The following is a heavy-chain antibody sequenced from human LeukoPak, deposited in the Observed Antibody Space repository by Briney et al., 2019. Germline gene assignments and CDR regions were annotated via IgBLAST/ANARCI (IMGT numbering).Heavy chain of an antibody. D-gene: IGHD3-16*01. CDR3: ARGPFTLTFGGPSLDY. CDR1: GYTFTSYG. V-gene: IGHV1-18*04. J-gene: IGHJ4*02. Sequence: ASVKVSCKASGYTFTSYGISWVRQAPGQGLEWMGCISAYNGNTNYAQKLQGRVTMTTDTSTSTAYMELRSLRSDDTAVYYCARGPFTLTFGGPSLDYGGQGTLVTVSS. CDR2: ISAYNGNT.